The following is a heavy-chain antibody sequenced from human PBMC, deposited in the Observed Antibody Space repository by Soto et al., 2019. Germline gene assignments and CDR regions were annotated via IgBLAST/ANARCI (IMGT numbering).Heavy chain of an antibody. CDR2: ISAHNGNT. CDR3: ARGRYGDY. J-gene: IGHJ4*02. CDR1: GYAFTTYG. V-gene: IGHV1-18*01. Sequence: QVHLVQSGAEVKKPGASVKVSCQGSGYAFTTYGITWVRQAPGQGLEWMGWISAHNGNTNYAQKLQGRVTVTRDTSTSTPYMALRSMRYNDTAVYYCARGRYGDYWGQGALVTVSS. D-gene: IGHD1-1*01.